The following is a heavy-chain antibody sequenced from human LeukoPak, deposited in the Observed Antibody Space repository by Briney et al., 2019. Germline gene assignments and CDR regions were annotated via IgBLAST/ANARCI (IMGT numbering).Heavy chain of an antibody. CDR1: GFTFSSYA. CDR2: ISGSGGST. CDR3: AKDPHFGVVIIPHFDY. D-gene: IGHD3-3*01. J-gene: IGHJ4*02. V-gene: IGHV3-23*01. Sequence: PGGSLRLSCAASGFTFSSYATSWVRQVPGKGLEWVSAISGSGGSTYYADSVKGRFTISRDNSKNTLYLQMNSLRAEDTAVYYCAKDPHFGVVIIPHFDYWGQGTLVTVSS.